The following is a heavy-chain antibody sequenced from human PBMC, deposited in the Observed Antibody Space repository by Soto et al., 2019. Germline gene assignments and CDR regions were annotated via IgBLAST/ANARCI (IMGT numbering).Heavy chain of an antibody. J-gene: IGHJ4*02. CDR1: GFTFSSYG. D-gene: IGHD5-12*01. CDR2: ISYDGSNK. CDR3: AKDPPGLDSGYDSPDY. Sequence: QVQLVESGGGVVQPGRSLRLSCAASGFTFSSYGMHWVRQAPGKGLEWVAVISYDGSNKYYADSVKGRFTISRDNSKNTLYLQMNSLRAEDTAVYYCAKDPPGLDSGYDSPDYCGQGTLVTVSS. V-gene: IGHV3-30*18.